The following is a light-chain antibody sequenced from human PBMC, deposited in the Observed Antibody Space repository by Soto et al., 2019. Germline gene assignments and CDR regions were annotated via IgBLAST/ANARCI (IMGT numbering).Light chain of an antibody. Sequence: DIQLTQSPSFLSASLGDRVTITCRASQGINSYLAWYQQKPGKVPKLLIYAASTLQSGVPSRFSGSGSGTEFTLTISSLQPEDFATYYCQQINSYPITFGQGTRLEI. V-gene: IGKV1-9*01. CDR2: AAS. CDR1: QGINSY. CDR3: QQINSYPIT. J-gene: IGKJ5*01.